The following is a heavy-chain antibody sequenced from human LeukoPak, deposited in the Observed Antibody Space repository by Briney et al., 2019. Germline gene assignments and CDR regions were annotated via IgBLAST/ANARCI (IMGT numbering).Heavy chain of an antibody. D-gene: IGHD3-16*02. CDR1: SGSMNTYY. J-gene: IGHJ3*02. V-gene: IGHV4-4*09. CDR3: ARRVSLYGAFDI. CDR2: IYNNEYT. Sequence: SSETLSLTCTVASGSMNTYYWNWVRQSPGKGLEWIGRIYNNEYTEYNPSLKSRVSISVDTSKSQFSLNLNSVTAADTAVYYCARRVSLYGAFDIWGLGTMSPSLQ.